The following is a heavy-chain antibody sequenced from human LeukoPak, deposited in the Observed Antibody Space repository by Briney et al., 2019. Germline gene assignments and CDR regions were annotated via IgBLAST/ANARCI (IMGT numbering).Heavy chain of an antibody. CDR3: SSSAWYFLGYDAFDV. Sequence: PSETLSLTCTVSRGSINSGSYYWSWIRQPAGKGLEWIGRISTSGRTNYNPSLKSPVTISVDTSKNQFSLKLSSVTAADTAVYYCSSSAWYFLGYDAFDVWGQGTVVTVFS. CDR1: RGSINSGSYY. CDR2: ISTSGRT. D-gene: IGHD6-19*01. V-gene: IGHV4-61*02. J-gene: IGHJ3*01.